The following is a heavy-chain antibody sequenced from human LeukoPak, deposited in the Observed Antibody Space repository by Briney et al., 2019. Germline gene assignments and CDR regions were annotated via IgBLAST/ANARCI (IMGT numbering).Heavy chain of an antibody. J-gene: IGHJ4*02. V-gene: IGHV4-39*01. D-gene: IGHD2-2*01. CDR2: CYYSGST. CDR3: VRHLGPAQIHSYFGY. Sequence: SETLSLTCTVSGGSISSSSYYWGWIRQPPGKGLEWIGTCYYSGSTYYNSSLKSRVTISVDTSKNQFSLKLRSVTAADTAVYYCVRHLGPAQIHSYFGYWGQGTLVTVSS. CDR1: GGSISSSSYY.